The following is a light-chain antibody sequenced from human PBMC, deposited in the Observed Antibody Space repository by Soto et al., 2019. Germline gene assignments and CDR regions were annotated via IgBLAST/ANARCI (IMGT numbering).Light chain of an antibody. V-gene: IGLV2-14*01. Sequence: QSALTQPASVSGSPGQSITISCTGTSSDVGGYNYVSWYQQHPGKAPKLIIYEVSNRPSGVSNRFSGSKSGNTASLTISGLQAEDEADYYCCSYTRSSTRVFGGGTKVTVL. CDR3: CSYTRSSTRV. CDR2: EVS. CDR1: SSDVGGYNY. J-gene: IGLJ3*02.